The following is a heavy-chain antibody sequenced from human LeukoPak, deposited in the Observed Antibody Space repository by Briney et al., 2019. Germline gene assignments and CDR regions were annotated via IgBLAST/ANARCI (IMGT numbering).Heavy chain of an antibody. CDR3: AREDDAFDI. V-gene: IGHV3-21*01. CDR2: ISSSSSYI. Sequence: GGSLRLSCAASGFTFSSYSMNWVRQAPGKGLEWVSSISSSSSYIHYADSVKGRFTISRDNAKNSLYLQMNSLRAEDTAVYYCAREDDAFDIWGQGTMVTVSS. CDR1: GFTFSSYS. J-gene: IGHJ3*02.